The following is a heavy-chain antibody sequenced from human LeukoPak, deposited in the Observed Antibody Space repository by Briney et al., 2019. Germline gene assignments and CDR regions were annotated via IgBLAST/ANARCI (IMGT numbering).Heavy chain of an antibody. CDR1: GASISSSSYY. D-gene: IGHD5-24*01. Sequence: SETLSLTCTVSGASISSSSYYWGWIRQPPGKGLEWIGSIYYSGSTYYNPSLKSRVTISVDTSKNQFSLKLSSVTAADTAVYYCARDASIEMATLYYFDYWGQGTLVTVSS. V-gene: IGHV4-39*07. J-gene: IGHJ4*02. CDR3: ARDASIEMATLYYFDY. CDR2: IYYSGST.